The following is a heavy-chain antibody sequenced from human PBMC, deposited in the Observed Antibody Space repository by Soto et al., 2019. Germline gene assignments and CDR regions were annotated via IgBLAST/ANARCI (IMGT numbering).Heavy chain of an antibody. Sequence: SETLSLTCTVSGGSISSYYWSWLRQSPGKRLEWIGYIHYSGITKYNPSLKSRVTISLDTSKNQFSLKLSSVTAADSAVYYCARHPGASFDYRGQRTLVTVSS. J-gene: IGHJ4*02. CDR3: ARHPGASFDY. V-gene: IGHV4-59*01. CDR1: GGSISSYY. D-gene: IGHD7-27*01. CDR2: IHYSGIT.